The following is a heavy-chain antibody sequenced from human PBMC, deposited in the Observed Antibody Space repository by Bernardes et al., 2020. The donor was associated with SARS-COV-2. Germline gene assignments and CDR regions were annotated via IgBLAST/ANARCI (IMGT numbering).Heavy chain of an antibody. D-gene: IGHD6-19*01. V-gene: IGHV4-59*08. Sequence: SETLSLTCTVSGGSISSYYWSWIRQPPTKGLEWIGNIYYSVSTNYNPSLKSRVTISVDTSKNQFSLKLSSVTAADTAVYHCARLSSGWSRALHFDYWGQGTLVTVSS. J-gene: IGHJ4*02. CDR3: ARLSSGWSRALHFDY. CDR1: GGSISSYY. CDR2: IYYSVST.